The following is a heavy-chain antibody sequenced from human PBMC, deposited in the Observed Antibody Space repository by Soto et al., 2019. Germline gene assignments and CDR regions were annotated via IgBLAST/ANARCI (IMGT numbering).Heavy chain of an antibody. D-gene: IGHD2-21*01. CDR2: THYSGDT. V-gene: IGHV4-31*11. Sequence: MPLTCALSGGTFPTGGYYWSWIRQEPGKGLEWIGYTHYSGDTSYNPSLRSRVTISTDTSKTQFSLRLRSVTSADTAVYYCAKGDSNASTYSVYWGQG. J-gene: IGHJ4*02. CDR3: AKGDSNASTYSVY. CDR1: GGTFPTGGYY.